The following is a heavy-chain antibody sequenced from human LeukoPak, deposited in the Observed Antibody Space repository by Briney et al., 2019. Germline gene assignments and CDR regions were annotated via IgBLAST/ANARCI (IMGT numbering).Heavy chain of an antibody. CDR1: GGSISGFY. CDR3: ARYQSTGLQH. V-gene: IGHV4-59*01. CDR2: IHYTGST. J-gene: IGHJ1*01. Sequence: SETLSLTCTVSGGSISGFYWSWIRQSPGEGLEWIGNIHYTGSTGSNPSLKSRVTISVDTSKNQFSLKLSSVTAADTAVYYRARYQSTGLQHWGQGTLVTVSS. D-gene: IGHD2-8*02.